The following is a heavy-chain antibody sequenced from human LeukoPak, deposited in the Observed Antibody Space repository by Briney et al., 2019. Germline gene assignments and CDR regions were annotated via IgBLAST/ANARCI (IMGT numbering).Heavy chain of an antibody. CDR1: GFTFSIYT. V-gene: IGHV3-23*01. CDR2: ISGSGYST. CDR3: AKEKSGAFDI. J-gene: IGHJ3*02. Sequence: GGSLRLSCAASGFTFSIYTLSWVRQAPGKGLEWVSVISGSGYSTYCADSVKGRFTISRDSSKNTLFLQMDSLRAEDTALYYCAKEKSGAFDIWGQGTMVTVSS.